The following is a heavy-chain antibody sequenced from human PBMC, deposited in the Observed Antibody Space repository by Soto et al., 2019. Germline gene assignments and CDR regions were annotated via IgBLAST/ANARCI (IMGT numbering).Heavy chain of an antibody. CDR2: IYYSGST. Sequence: SETLSLTCTVSGGSISSYYWSWIRQPPGKGLEWIGYIYYSGSTNYNPSLKSRVTISVDTSKNQFSLKLSSVTAADTAVYYCAGFSESGPLLWGQGTLVTVS. CDR1: GGSISSYY. J-gene: IGHJ4*02. V-gene: IGHV4-59*01. D-gene: IGHD3-10*01. CDR3: AGFSESGPLL.